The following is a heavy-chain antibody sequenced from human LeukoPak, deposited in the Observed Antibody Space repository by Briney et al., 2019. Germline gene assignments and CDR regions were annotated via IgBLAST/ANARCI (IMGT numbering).Heavy chain of an antibody. CDR1: GFTFSSYW. J-gene: IGHJ5*02. CDR3: ARDRDYDSSGYYFLYFDP. Sequence: GGSLRLSCAASGFTFSSYWMSRVRQAPGKGLEWVANIKQDGSEKYYVDSVKGRFTISRDNGKNSLYLQANNLRAEDTAIYYCARDRDYDSSGYYFLYFDPWGQGTPVTVSS. V-gene: IGHV3-7*01. CDR2: IKQDGSEK. D-gene: IGHD3-22*01.